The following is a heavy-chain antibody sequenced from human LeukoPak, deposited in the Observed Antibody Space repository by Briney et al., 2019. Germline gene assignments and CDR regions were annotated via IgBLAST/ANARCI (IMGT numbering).Heavy chain of an antibody. CDR2: INHSGST. Sequence: SETLSLTCAVYGGSFSGYYWSWIRQPPGKGLEWIGEINHSGSTNYNPSLKSRVTISVDTSKNQFSLKLSSATAADTAVYYCARDLEKSIDYWGQGTLVTVSS. CDR3: ARDLEKSIDY. V-gene: IGHV4-34*01. CDR1: GGSFSGYY. J-gene: IGHJ4*02. D-gene: IGHD1-1*01.